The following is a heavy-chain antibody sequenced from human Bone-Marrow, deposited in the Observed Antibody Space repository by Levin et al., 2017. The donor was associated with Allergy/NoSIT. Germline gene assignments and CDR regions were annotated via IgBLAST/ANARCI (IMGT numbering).Heavy chain of an antibody. D-gene: IGHD2-15*01. Sequence: GESLKISCAASGFTFSNYWMSWVRQAPGKGLEWVANIKQDGSDKYYVDSVKGRFTISRDNAKNSLYLQMNSLRAEDTAVYYCASGVRSSQDFEYWGQGTLVTVSS. V-gene: IGHV3-7*01. J-gene: IGHJ4*02. CDR3: ASGVRSSQDFEY. CDR1: GFTFSNYW. CDR2: IKQDGSDK.